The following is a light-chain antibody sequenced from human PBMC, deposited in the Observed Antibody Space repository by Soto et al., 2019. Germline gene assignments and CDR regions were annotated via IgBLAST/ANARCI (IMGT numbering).Light chain of an antibody. J-gene: IGKJ5*01. V-gene: IGKV3-20*01. CDR1: QSVSSSY. Sequence: EIVLTQSPGALALSPGERAALSCRSSQSVSSSYLAWYQQKPGQAPKLLIYGASTRATGIPARFSGSGSGTHFTLTISRLEPEDFAVYYCQQHGTSPITFGQGTRLEIK. CDR2: GAS. CDR3: QQHGTSPIT.